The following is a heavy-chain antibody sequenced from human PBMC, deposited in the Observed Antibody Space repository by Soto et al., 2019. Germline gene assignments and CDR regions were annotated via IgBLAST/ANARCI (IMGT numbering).Heavy chain of an antibody. D-gene: IGHD3-10*01. J-gene: IGHJ6*02. V-gene: IGHV1-8*01. CDR1: GYTFTSYD. Sequence: GASVKVSCKASGYTFTSYDINWVRQATGQGLEWMGWMNPNSGNTGYAQKFQGRVTMTRNTSISTAYMELSSLRSEDTAVYYCAREGVRGVIPPGGYYYGMDVWGQGTTVTVSS. CDR3: AREGVRGVIPPGGYYYGMDV. CDR2: MNPNSGNT.